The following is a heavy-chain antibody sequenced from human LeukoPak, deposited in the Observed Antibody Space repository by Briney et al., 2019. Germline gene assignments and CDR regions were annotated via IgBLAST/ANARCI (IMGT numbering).Heavy chain of an antibody. Sequence: GGSLRLSCAASGFTFSDYYMSWIRQAPGKGLEWVSYISSSGSTIYYADSVKGRFTISRDNAKNSLYLQMNSLRAEDTAVYYCARAQRNLYYGSGSGVYYFDYWGQGTLVTVSS. J-gene: IGHJ4*02. CDR2: ISSSGSTI. CDR3: ARAQRNLYYGSGSGVYYFDY. V-gene: IGHV3-11*01. D-gene: IGHD3-10*01. CDR1: GFTFSDYY.